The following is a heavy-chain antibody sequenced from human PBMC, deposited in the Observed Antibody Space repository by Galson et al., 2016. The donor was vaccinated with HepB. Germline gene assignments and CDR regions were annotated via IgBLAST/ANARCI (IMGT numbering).Heavy chain of an antibody. CDR1: GGSISSGGYY. D-gene: IGHD2-21*01. J-gene: IGHJ4*02. CDR3: ARRGGAHEPFDH. V-gene: IGHV4-31*03. Sequence: TLSLTCSVSGGSISSGGYYWTWIRQHPGKGLEWIGYIYYNGNTFYNPSLKSRVIISRDTSKNQFSLSLSSVTTADTAVYYCARRGGAHEPFDHWGQGALVTVSS. CDR2: IYYNGNT.